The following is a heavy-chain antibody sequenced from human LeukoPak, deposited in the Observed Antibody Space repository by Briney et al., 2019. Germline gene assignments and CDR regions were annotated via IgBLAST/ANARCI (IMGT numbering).Heavy chain of an antibody. Sequence: GGSLRLSCVASGFTFGTSAMSWVRQAPGKGLEWVSSISSSSSYIYYADSVKGRFTISRDNAKNSLYLQMNSLRAEDTAVYYCASGRKEQYYDFWSGQENWFDPWGQGTLVTVSS. J-gene: IGHJ5*02. CDR3: ASGRKEQYYDFWSGQENWFDP. V-gene: IGHV3-21*01. CDR1: GFTFGTSA. D-gene: IGHD3-3*01. CDR2: ISSSSSYI.